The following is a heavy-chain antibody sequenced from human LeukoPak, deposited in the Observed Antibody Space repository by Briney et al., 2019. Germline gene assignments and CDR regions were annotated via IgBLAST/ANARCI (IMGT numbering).Heavy chain of an antibody. CDR2: INPSDGSA. D-gene: IGHD1-26*01. J-gene: IGHJ4*02. Sequence: ATVKVSCKASGYTFTTHFIHWVRQAPGQGLQWMGMINPSDGSAIYAQKFQGRVTMTSDTSTSTVYMELRSLRSEDTALYFCARERGELHRELDSWGQGTLVTVSS. CDR3: ARERGELHRELDS. CDR1: GYTFTTHF. V-gene: IGHV1-46*01.